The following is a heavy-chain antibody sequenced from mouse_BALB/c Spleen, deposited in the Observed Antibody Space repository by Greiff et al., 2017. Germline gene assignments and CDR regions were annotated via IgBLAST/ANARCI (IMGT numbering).Heavy chain of an antibody. CDR1: GDSITSGY. V-gene: IGHV3-8*02. J-gene: IGHJ3*01. D-gene: IGHD2-1*01. CDR2: ISYSGST. Sequence: EVNVVESGPSLVKPSQTLSLTCSVTGDSITSGYWNWIRKFPGNKLEYMGYISYSGSTYYNPSLKSRISITRDTSKNQYYLQLNSVTTEDTATYYCARGGYGNPWFAYWGQGTLVTVSA. CDR3: ARGGYGNPWFAY.